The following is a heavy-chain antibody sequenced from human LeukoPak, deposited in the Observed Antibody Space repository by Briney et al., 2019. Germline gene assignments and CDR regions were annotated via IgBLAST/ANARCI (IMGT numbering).Heavy chain of an antibody. CDR3: ARLGLYSSSSVGLDY. CDR1: GFSLSTSGMC. Sequence: SGPTLVNPTQTLTLTCTFSGFSLSTSGMCVSWIRQPPGKALEWLARIDWDDDKYYSTSLKTRLTISKDTSKNQVVLTMTNMDPVDTATYYCARLGLYSSSSVGLDYWGQGTLVTVSS. D-gene: IGHD6-6*01. V-gene: IGHV2-70*11. CDR2: IDWDDDK. J-gene: IGHJ4*02.